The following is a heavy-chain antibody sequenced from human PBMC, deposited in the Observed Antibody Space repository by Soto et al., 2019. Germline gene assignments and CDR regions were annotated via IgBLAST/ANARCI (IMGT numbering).Heavy chain of an antibody. Sequence: DVHLVESGGGLVQPGRSLRLSCAASGFTFDDYAIHWVRQAPGRGLEWVAGISWNGASIGYADSVKGRFTISRDNAKNSPHLQMNSLRSEDTALYYCANLPLYGSGFDCWGQGTLVTVSS. CDR2: ISWNGASI. J-gene: IGHJ4*02. V-gene: IGHV3-9*01. D-gene: IGHD3-10*01. CDR3: ANLPLYGSGFDC. CDR1: GFTFDDYA.